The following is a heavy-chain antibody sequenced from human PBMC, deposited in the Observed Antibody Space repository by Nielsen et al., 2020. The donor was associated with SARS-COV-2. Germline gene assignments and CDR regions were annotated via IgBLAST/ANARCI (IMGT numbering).Heavy chain of an antibody. Sequence: ASVKVSCKASGYTLTSYPMNWVRQAPGQGLEWMGWINTDTGIPTYAQGFTGRFVFSLDTSVSTAYLQISSLKAEDTAVYYCAKDRGSNVDDWFDPWGQGTLVTVSS. V-gene: IGHV7-4-1*02. CDR3: AKDRGSNVDDWFDP. D-gene: IGHD5-12*01. CDR2: INTDTGIP. J-gene: IGHJ5*02. CDR1: GYTLTSYP.